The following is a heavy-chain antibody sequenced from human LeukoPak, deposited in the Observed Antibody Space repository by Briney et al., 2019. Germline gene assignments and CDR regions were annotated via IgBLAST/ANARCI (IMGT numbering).Heavy chain of an antibody. V-gene: IGHV3-23*01. D-gene: IGHD3-10*01. J-gene: IGHJ4*02. Sequence: GGSLRLSCAASGFIFSSYGMSWVRQAPGKGLEWVSAISGSGGRTYYADSVKGRFTISRDNSKNTLYLQMNNLTAEATAVYYCAKTRGSGPFDYWGQGTLVTASS. CDR3: AKTRGSGPFDY. CDR1: GFIFSSYG. CDR2: ISGSGGRT.